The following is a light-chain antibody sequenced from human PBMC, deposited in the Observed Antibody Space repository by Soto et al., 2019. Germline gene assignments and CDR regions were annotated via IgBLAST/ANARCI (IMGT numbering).Light chain of an antibody. Sequence: QSALTQPASVSGSPGQSITISCTGSSSDIGDYNYVSWYQQHPGKVPKLMIYEVSNRPSGVSNRFSGSKSGNTASLTISGLQAEDEADYYCSSYTSNSTVVFGGGTKVTVL. CDR3: SSYTSNSTVV. J-gene: IGLJ2*01. CDR2: EVS. CDR1: SSDIGDYNY. V-gene: IGLV2-14*01.